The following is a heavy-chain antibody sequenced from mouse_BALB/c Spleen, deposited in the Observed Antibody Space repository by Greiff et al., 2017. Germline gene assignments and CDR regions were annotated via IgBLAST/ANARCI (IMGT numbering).Heavy chain of an antibody. D-gene: IGHD2-1*01. CDR3: ARSGYGNFFAY. Sequence: DVKLVESGGGLVQPGGSRKLSCAASGFTFSSFGMHWVRQAPEKGLEWVAYISSGSSTIYYADTVKGRFTISRDNPKNTLFLQMTSLRSEDTAMYYCARSGYGNFFAYWGQGTLVTVSA. V-gene: IGHV5-17*02. J-gene: IGHJ3*01. CDR1: GFTFSSFG. CDR2: ISSGSSTI.